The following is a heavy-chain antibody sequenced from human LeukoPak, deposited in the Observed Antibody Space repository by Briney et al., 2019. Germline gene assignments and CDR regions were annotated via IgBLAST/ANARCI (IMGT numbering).Heavy chain of an antibody. V-gene: IGHV3-74*03. J-gene: IGHJ3*02. D-gene: IGHD3-10*01. CDR2: IDSDGSRI. CDR3: ARGRSGSYQDGAFDI. CDR1: GFTFSTSW. Sequence: GGSLRLSCEGSGFTFSTSWMHWVRQAPGKGLVWVSRIDSDGSRITYADSVKGRFTISRDNAKNTVYLQMNSLRAEDTAVYYCARGRSGSYQDGAFDIWGQGTMITVSS.